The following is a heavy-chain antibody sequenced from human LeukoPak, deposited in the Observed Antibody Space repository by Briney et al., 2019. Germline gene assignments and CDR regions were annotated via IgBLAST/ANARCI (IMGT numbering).Heavy chain of an antibody. D-gene: IGHD6-6*01. Sequence: GESLKISCKGSGYSFTSYCIGWVRQMPGKGLEWMGIIYPGDSDTRYSPSFQGQVTISADKSISTAYLQWSSLKASDTAMYYCARRTSSSSRSYYYMDVWGKGTTVTVSS. V-gene: IGHV5-51*01. CDR1: GYSFTSYC. CDR3: ARRTSSSSRSYYYMDV. J-gene: IGHJ6*03. CDR2: IYPGDSDT.